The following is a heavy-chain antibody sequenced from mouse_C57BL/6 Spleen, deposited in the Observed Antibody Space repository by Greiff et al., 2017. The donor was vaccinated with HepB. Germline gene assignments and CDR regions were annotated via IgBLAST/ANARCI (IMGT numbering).Heavy chain of an antibody. Sequence: EVKLVESGPELVKPGASVKISCKASGYSFTGYYMNWVKQSPEKSLEWIGEINPSTGGTTYNQKFKAKATLTVDKSSSTAYMQLKSLTSEDSAVYYCARSPYGSSYDWYFDVWGTGTTVTVSS. CDR3: ARSPYGSSYDWYFDV. CDR2: INPSTGGT. CDR1: GYSFTGYY. D-gene: IGHD1-1*01. V-gene: IGHV1-42*01. J-gene: IGHJ1*03.